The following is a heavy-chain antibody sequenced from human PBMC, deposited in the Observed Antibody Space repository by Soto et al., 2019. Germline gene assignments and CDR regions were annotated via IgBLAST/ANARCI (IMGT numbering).Heavy chain of an antibody. V-gene: IGHV4-59*12. J-gene: IGHJ3*02. CDR1: GVSISSYY. CDR2: IYYSGST. CDR3: ARGLVVAATDAFDI. Sequence: PSGTLSLSCTASGVSISSYYWSWIRQPPGKGLEWIWFIYYSGSTNYIHSLKSRVTISIDTSKNPFYLKLNTVTAEDTAVYYCARGLVVAATDAFDIWGQGTMVTVSS. D-gene: IGHD2-15*01.